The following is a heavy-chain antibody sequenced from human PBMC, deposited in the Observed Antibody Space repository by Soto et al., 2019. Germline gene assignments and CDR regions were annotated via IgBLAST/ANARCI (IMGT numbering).Heavy chain of an antibody. V-gene: IGHV3-30-3*01. J-gene: IGHJ4*01. CDR3: ARDPSPYTSGWYGIDF. D-gene: IGHD6-19*01. CDR1: GFMFSAYA. CDR2: MSYDGTNT. Sequence: SGGGVVQPGASLRLSCTASGFMFSAYAMLWVRQAPGKGLEWVAAMSYDGTNTYYADSVKGRFTISRDNSKNTLFLQMSSLTADDSAVYYCARDPSPYTSGWYGIDFWGLGTLVTVSS.